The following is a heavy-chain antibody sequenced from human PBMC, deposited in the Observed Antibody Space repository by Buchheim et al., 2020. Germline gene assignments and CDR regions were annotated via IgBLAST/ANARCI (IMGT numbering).Heavy chain of an antibody. Sequence: EVQLVESGGGLVQPGGSLRLSCTTSGFMFSDYWMSWVRQAQGKGLEWVANINKDGTDKYYVDYVKGRFTISRDKAKKSLYLRLNSLRAEDTALYYCARAYTYVKYWGQGTL. CDR1: GFMFSDYW. CDR2: INKDGTDK. J-gene: IGHJ4*02. CDR3: ARAYTYVKY. V-gene: IGHV3-7*03. D-gene: IGHD1-1*01.